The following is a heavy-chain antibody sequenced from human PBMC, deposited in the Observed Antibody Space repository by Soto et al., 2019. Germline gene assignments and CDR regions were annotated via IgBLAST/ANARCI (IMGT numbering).Heavy chain of an antibody. J-gene: IGHJ4*02. CDR3: ARGGSGAYYQDY. CDR1: GFTFSSYW. Sequence: EVQLVESGGDFVQPGGSLRLSCAASGFTFSSYWMHWVRQAPGKGLVWVSRINSDGSRVNYADSVKGRVAISRDNAKNPLYLHVNSLTVEDTAVYSCARGGSGAYYQDYWGRGTLVTVSS. CDR2: INSDGSRV. D-gene: IGHD3-22*01. V-gene: IGHV3-74*01.